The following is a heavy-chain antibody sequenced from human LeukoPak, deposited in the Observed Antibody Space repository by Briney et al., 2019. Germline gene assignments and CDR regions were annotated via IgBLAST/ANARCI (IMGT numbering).Heavy chain of an antibody. Sequence: ASVKVSFKASGYTITVYYMHWVRQAPGQGLEWMGWINANNDGSVYAQKFQGRVTITRDTSINTAYMELSRLRSDDTAVYYCARKRGVGVDTNAFDMWGQGTMVTVSS. CDR2: INANNDGS. CDR1: GYTITVYY. J-gene: IGHJ3*02. D-gene: IGHD3-3*01. CDR3: ARKRGVGVDTNAFDM. V-gene: IGHV1-2*02.